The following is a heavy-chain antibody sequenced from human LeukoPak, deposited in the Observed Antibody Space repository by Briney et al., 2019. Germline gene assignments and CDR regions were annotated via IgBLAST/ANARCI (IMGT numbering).Heavy chain of an antibody. CDR1: GFTFRSHA. J-gene: IGHJ4*02. Sequence: GGSLRLSCVGSGFTFRSHAMSWVRQAPGKGLEFVSGIYENGGTTYYADSVKGRFSISRDNSKNTLYLQMDSLRGEDTAVYYCAKDFRIGYSAHFDYWGQEALVTVSS. CDR2: IYENGGTT. V-gene: IGHV3-23*01. CDR3: AKDFRIGYSAHFDY. D-gene: IGHD2-21*01.